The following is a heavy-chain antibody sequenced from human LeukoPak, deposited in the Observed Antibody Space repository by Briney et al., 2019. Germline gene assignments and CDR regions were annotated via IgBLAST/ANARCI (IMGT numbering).Heavy chain of an antibody. CDR1: GFTFSNYG. D-gene: IGHD4-17*01. J-gene: IGHJ4*02. Sequence: PGGSLRFSCAASGFTFSNYGMSWVRQAPGKGLEWVSAISGSASNTYYADSVKGRFTISRDNSKNTLSLQMNNLRDEDTAVYYCAKDRSAVTTPTSWGQGTLVTVSS. CDR2: ISGSASNT. V-gene: IGHV3-23*01. CDR3: AKDRSAVTTPTS.